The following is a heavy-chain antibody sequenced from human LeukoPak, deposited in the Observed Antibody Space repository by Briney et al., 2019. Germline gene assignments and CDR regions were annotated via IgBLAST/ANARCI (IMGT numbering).Heavy chain of an antibody. V-gene: IGHV1-46*01. CDR2: LNPSGGST. CDR3: ARDNSVGDNAWWFDP. D-gene: IGHD1-26*01. J-gene: IGHJ5*02. CDR1: GDTFTSYY. Sequence: ASVKVSCKASGDTFTSYYFHWVRQAPGQGLEWMGILNPSGGSTSYAQQFQGRVTMTRDMSTSTDYMELSILRSEDTAIYYCARDNSVGDNAWWFDPWGQGTLVTVSS.